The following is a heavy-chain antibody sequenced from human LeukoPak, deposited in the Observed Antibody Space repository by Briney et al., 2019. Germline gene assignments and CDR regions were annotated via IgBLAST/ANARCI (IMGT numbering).Heavy chain of an antibody. CDR2: ISGSDGST. J-gene: IGHJ3*02. Sequence: GGSLRLSCAASGFTFSTFAMSWVRQAPGKGLEWVSTISGSDGSTYYADSVKGRFTISRDNSKNTLYLQMNSLRAEDTAVYYCAKGFVTDSSGYYAVFAFDIWGQGTMVTVSS. D-gene: IGHD3-22*01. CDR3: AKGFVTDSSGYYAVFAFDI. V-gene: IGHV3-23*01. CDR1: GFTFSTFA.